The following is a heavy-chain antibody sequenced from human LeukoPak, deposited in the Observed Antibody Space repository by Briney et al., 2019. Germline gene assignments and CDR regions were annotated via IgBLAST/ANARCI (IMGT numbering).Heavy chain of an antibody. CDR1: GGSFSGYY. CDR3: ASRDTATGLD. J-gene: IGHJ4*02. CDR2: INHSGST. V-gene: IGHV4-34*01. Sequence: SETLSLTCAIYGGSFSGYYWSWIRQPPGKGLEWIGEINHSGSTNYNPSLKSRVTISVDTSKNQFSLKLSSVTAADTAVYYCASRDTATGLDWGQGTLVTVSS. D-gene: IGHD5-18*01.